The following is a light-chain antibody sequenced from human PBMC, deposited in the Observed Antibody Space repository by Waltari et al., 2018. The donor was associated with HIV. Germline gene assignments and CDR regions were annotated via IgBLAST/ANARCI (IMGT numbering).Light chain of an antibody. V-gene: IGLV2-14*01. CDR2: DVS. J-gene: IGLJ3*02. CDR3: SSFTSSTAWL. Sequence: YDYVSWYQHYPGKAPQLLIYDVSNRPSGVSDRFFGSKSGNTASLIISGLQADDEAVYICSSFTSSTAWLFGGGTKVSVL. CDR1: YDY.